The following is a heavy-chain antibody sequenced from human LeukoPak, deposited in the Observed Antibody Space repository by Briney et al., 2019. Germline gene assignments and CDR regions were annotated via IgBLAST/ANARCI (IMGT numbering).Heavy chain of an antibody. J-gene: IGHJ5*02. CDR2: IYHSGST. CDR1: GGSISSSNW. CDR3: ARAQITMVRGVILRWFDP. D-gene: IGHD3-10*01. Sequence: SETLSLTCAVSGGSISSSNWWSWVRQPPGKGLEWIGEIYHSGSTNYNPSLKSRDTISVDKSKNQFSLKLSSVTAADTAVYYCARAQITMVRGVILRWFDPWGQGTLVTVSS. V-gene: IGHV4-4*02.